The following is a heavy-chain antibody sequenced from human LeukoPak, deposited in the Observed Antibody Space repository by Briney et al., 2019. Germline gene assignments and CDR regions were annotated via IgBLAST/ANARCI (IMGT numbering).Heavy chain of an antibody. J-gene: IGHJ4*02. D-gene: IGHD6-13*01. CDR3: ARRSSIAEAGAYYFDY. CDR1: GYSFTSYW. V-gene: IGHV5-51*01. Sequence: GESLKISCKGSGYSFTSYWVGWVRQMPGKGLEWMGIIYPGDSDTRYSPSFQGQVTISADKSISTAYLQWSSLKASDTAMYYCARRSSIAEAGAYYFDYWGQGTLVTVSS. CDR2: IYPGDSDT.